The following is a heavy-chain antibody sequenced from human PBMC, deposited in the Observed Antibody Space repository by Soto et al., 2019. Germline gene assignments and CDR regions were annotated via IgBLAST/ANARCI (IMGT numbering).Heavy chain of an antibody. D-gene: IGHD3-10*01. V-gene: IGHV3-33*01. Sequence: QVQLVESGGGVVQPGRSLTLSCVASGFTLSNYGMHWVRQAPGKGLEWVAVIWYDGTSTYSADSVKGRFSISRDNSKNTLSLQMSSLRAEDTAVYYCARNVGSSGSSTWFDTWGQGTLVTVSS. CDR2: IWYDGTST. CDR3: ARNVGSSGSSTWFDT. J-gene: IGHJ5*02. CDR1: GFTLSNYG.